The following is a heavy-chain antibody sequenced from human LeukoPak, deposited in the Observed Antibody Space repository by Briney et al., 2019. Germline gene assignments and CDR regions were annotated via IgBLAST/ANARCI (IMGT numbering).Heavy chain of an antibody. V-gene: IGHV3-11*05. CDR2: ISSSSSYT. J-gene: IGHJ4*02. Sequence: GGSLRLSCAASGFTFSDYYMSWVRQAPGKGLEWVSYISSSSSYTNYADSVKGRFTISRDNAKNSLYLQMNSLRAEDTAVYYCARERVPDYYDSSGYRLFDYWGQGTLVTVSS. CDR1: GFTFSDYY. D-gene: IGHD3-22*01. CDR3: ARERVPDYYDSSGYRLFDY.